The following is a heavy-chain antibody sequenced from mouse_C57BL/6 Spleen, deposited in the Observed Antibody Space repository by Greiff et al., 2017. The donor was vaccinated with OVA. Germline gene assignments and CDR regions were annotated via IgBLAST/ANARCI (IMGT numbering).Heavy chain of an antibody. CDR3: ARFPLGYYAMDY. J-gene: IGHJ4*01. CDR1: GHTFTSYT. Sequence: QVQLQQSGAELARPGASVKMSCKASGHTFTSYTMHWVKQRPGQGLEWIGYINPSSGYTKYNQKFKDKATLTADKSSSTAYMQLSSLTSEDSAVYYCARFPLGYYAMDYWGQGTSVTVSS. V-gene: IGHV1-4*01. CDR2: INPSSGYT. D-gene: IGHD4-1*01.